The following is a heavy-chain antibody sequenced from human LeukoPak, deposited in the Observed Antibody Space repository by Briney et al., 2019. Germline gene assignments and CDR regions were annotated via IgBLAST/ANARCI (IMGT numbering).Heavy chain of an antibody. CDR1: GFIVSSSY. CDR3: AKDRYYDSSGYPGDY. CDR2: IYSGGST. D-gene: IGHD3-22*01. Sequence: SGGSLRLSCAASGFIVSSSYMSWVRQAPGKGLEWVSVIYSGGSTYYADSVKGRFTISRDSSKNTLYLQMNSLRAEDTAVYYCAKDRYYDSSGYPGDYWGQGSLVTVSS. J-gene: IGHJ4*02. V-gene: IGHV3-53*01.